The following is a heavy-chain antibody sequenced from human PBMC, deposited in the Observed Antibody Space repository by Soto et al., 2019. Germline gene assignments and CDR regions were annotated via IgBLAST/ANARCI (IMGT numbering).Heavy chain of an antibody. CDR1: GFTFSSYA. J-gene: IGHJ6*02. CDR3: EKDLVSIVVVPAARASYYYYGMDV. V-gene: IGHV3-23*01. Sequence: EVQLLESGGGLVQPGGSLRLSCAASGFTFSSYAMSWVRQAPGKGLEWVSAISGSGGSTYYADSVKGRFTISRDNSKNTLYLQMNSLRAEDTAVYYCEKDLVSIVVVPAARASYYYYGMDVWGQETTVTVSS. CDR2: ISGSGGST. D-gene: IGHD2-2*01.